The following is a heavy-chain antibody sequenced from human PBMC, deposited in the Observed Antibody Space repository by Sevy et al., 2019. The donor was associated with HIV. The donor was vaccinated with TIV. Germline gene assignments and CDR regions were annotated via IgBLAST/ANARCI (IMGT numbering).Heavy chain of an antibody. Sequence: GGSLRLSCAASRFTFKTYWMSWVRQAPGKGLEWVGNIKEDGSAKYYADSVRDRFTISRDNAKNSLYLQMSSLRVEETAVYYCARDSPGYGGYSYWGQGTLVTVSS. CDR3: ARDSPGYGGYSY. D-gene: IGHD1-26*01. J-gene: IGHJ4*01. CDR2: IKEDGSAK. V-gene: IGHV3-7*01. CDR1: RFTFKTYW.